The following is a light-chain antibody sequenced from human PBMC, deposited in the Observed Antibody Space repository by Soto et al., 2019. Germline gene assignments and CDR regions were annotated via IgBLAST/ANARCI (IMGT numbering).Light chain of an antibody. CDR2: GAS. Sequence: EIVLTQSPGTLSLSPGERATLSCRASQSVSSSNLAWYQQRPGQAPRLLIYGASSRATGIPDRFSGSGSGTDFTLTISRLEPEDFVVYSWQQYSCTLSLPFAHGPRPEIK. V-gene: IGKV3-20*01. CDR1: QSVSSSN. J-gene: IGKJ5*01. CDR3: QQYSCTLSLP.